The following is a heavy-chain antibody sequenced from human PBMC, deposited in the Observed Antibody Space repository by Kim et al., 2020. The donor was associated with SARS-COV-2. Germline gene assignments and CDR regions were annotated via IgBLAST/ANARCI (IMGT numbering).Heavy chain of an antibody. Sequence: LKSRVTISVDTSKNQFSLKLSSVTAADTAVYYCARDPGDSSGWFYWYFDLWGRGTLVTVSS. CDR3: ARDPGDSSGWFYWYFDL. J-gene: IGHJ2*01. D-gene: IGHD6-19*01. V-gene: IGHV4-59*01.